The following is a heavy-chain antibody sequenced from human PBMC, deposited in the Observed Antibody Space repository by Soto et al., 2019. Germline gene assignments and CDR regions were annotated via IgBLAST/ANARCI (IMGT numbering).Heavy chain of an antibody. V-gene: IGHV1-46*01. J-gene: IGHJ4*02. CDR1: GYSSSNYY. CDR3: ASVTTIWSN. CDR2: VNPYGASS. D-gene: IGHD2-21*02. Sequence: QVQVVQSGAEVKEPGASVKASCKASGYSSSNYYTHWVRQAPGQGLEWKGIVNPYGASSNYAQSFQGRVTLTRDTSTNTDYMDLSRLTSDDTAVYYCASVTTIWSNWGQGTLVTVSS.